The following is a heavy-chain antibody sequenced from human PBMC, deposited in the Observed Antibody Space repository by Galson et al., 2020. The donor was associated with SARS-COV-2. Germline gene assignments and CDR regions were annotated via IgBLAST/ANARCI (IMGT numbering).Heavy chain of an antibody. Sequence: SETLSFTCAVYGGSFSGYYWSWIRQPPGKGLEWIGEINHSGSTNYNPSLKSRVTISVDTSKNQFSLKLSSVTAADTAVYYCARVSAYYDFWSGYSPADYYYYYMDVWGKGTTVTVSS. V-gene: IGHV4-34*01. CDR1: GGSFSGYY. D-gene: IGHD3-3*01. J-gene: IGHJ6*03. CDR2: INHSGST. CDR3: ARVSAYYDFWSGYSPADYYYYYMDV.